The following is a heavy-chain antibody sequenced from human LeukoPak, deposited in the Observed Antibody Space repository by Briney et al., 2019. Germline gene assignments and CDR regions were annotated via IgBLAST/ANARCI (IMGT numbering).Heavy chain of an antibody. CDR1: GFTFTSYA. Sequence: GGSLRLSCAAPGFTFTSYAMTWVRPAPGKGLEWVSSICGGGGNTYHADSVKGRFTISRDNSQNTLFLQMNSLRAEDTAVYYCAKQRTASCYSSFDHWGQGTLVTVSS. CDR3: AKQRTASCYSSFDH. CDR2: ICGGGGNT. D-gene: IGHD2-21*02. V-gene: IGHV3-23*01. J-gene: IGHJ4*02.